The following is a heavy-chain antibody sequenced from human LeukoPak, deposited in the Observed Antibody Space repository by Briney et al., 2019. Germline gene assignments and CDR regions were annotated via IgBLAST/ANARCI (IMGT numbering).Heavy chain of an antibody. CDR1: GGSISSYY. J-gene: IGHJ5*02. V-gene: IGHV4-59*01. D-gene: IGHD3-22*01. Sequence: KTSETLSLTCTVSGGSISSYYWSWIRQPPGKGLEWIGYIYYIGRTNYNPSLKSRVTISVDTSKNHLSLKLSSVTAADTAVYYCARDQGHYDSSVYNNWFDPWGQGTLVTVSS. CDR2: IYYIGRT. CDR3: ARDQGHYDSSVYNNWFDP.